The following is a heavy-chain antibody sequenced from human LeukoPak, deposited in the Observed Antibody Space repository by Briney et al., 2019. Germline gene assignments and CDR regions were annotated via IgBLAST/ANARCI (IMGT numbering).Heavy chain of an antibody. Sequence: PGGSLRLSCAASGFTFSSNYMSWVRQAPGKGLEWVSVIYSGGSTYYADSVKGRFTISRDNSKNTLYLQMNSLRAEDTAVYYCARSPASYYYYGMDVWGQGTTVTVSS. CDR2: IYSGGST. CDR1: GFTFSSNY. V-gene: IGHV3-53*01. CDR3: ARSPASYYYYGMDV. J-gene: IGHJ6*02.